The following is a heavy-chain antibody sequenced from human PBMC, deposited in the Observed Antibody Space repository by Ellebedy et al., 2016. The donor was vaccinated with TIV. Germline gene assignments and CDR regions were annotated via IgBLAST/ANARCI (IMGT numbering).Heavy chain of an antibody. CDR2: ISGSAGST. V-gene: IGHV3-23*01. Sequence: PGGSLRLSCAASRFTLSSYAMSWVRQAPGKGLEWVSSISGSAGSTYYAGSVKGRFTISRDNSKNTLYLQMNSLRADDTAVYYCAREGSPLAAAGLSWGQGTLVTVSS. J-gene: IGHJ5*02. CDR1: RFTLSSYA. CDR3: AREGSPLAAAGLS. D-gene: IGHD6-13*01.